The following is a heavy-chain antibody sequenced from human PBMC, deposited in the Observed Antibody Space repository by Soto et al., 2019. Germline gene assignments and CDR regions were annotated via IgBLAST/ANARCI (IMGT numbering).Heavy chain of an antibody. CDR1: GFTFSSYG. V-gene: IGHV3-23*01. CDR2: ISGSGGST. J-gene: IGHJ6*02. D-gene: IGHD6-19*01. Sequence: PGGSLRLSCAASGFTFSSYGMHWVRQAPGKGLEWVSAISGSGGSTYYADSVKGRFTISRDNSKNTLYLQMNSLRAEDTAVYYCAKIRARRGRGAVAQFEYYGMDVWGQGTTVTVSS. CDR3: AKIRARRGRGAVAQFEYYGMDV.